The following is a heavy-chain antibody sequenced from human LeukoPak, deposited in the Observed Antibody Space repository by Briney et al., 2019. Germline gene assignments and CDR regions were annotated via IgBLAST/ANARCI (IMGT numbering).Heavy chain of an antibody. CDR1: RFTFSSYG. CDR2: IRYDGSNK. V-gene: IGHV3-30*02. Sequence: PGGSLRLSCAASRFTFSSYGMHWVRQAPGKGLEWVAFIRYDGSNKYYADSVKGRFTISRDNSKNTLYLQMNSLRAEDAAVYYCAKDPAPDYYDSSGRPGFDPWGQGTLVTVSS. CDR3: AKDPAPDYYDSSGRPGFDP. J-gene: IGHJ5*02. D-gene: IGHD3-22*01.